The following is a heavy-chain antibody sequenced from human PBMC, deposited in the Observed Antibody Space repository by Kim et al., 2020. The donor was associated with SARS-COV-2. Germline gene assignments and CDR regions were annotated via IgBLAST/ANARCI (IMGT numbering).Heavy chain of an antibody. CDR2: FDPEDGET. CDR3: ATATAVWGVITDYNYYFGMDV. D-gene: IGHD3-10*01. V-gene: IGHV1-24*01. J-gene: IGHJ6*02. CDR1: GYTLIELS. Sequence: ASVKVSCKVSGYTLIELSMHWVRQAPGKGLEWMGGFDPEDGETIYAQKFQGRVTMTEDTSTDTAYMELSSLRSEDTAMYYCATATAVWGVITDYNYYFGMDVGG.